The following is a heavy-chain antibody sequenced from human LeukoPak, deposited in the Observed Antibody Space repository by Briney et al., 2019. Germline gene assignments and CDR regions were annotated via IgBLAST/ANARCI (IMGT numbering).Heavy chain of an antibody. V-gene: IGHV1-69*05. CDR2: IIPIFGTA. D-gene: IGHD6-6*01. CDR1: GGTFSSYA. CDR3: ARRIAARPQSWFDP. J-gene: IGHJ5*02. Sequence: VASVKVSCKASGGTFSSYAISWVRQAPGQGLEWMGGIIPIFGTANYTQKFQDRVTINTDESTSTAYIALSSLRSEDTPVYYCARRIAARPQSWFDPWGQGPLVTVST.